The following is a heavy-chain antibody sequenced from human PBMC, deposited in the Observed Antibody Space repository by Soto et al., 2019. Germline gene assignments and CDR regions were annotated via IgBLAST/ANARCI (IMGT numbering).Heavy chain of an antibody. CDR1: GYRFTYYT. V-gene: IGHV1-3*04. D-gene: IGHD3-9*01. J-gene: IGHJ4*02. CDR3: AIDGAGLADDRDR. CDR2: INTETGGT. Sequence: QVQRAQSGAEVKKTGASVKVSCQAAGYRFTYYTMHWVRLAPGKSLEWVGWINTETGGTRYPQNLKGRVTVSRNDSTNTAYMELGSLRPEDTAIYYCAIDGAGLADDRDRWGEGTLGTISS.